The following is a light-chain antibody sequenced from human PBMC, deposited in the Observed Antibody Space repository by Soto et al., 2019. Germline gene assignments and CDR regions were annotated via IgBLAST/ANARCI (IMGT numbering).Light chain of an antibody. J-gene: IGKJ1*01. CDR3: QPYNSYSRT. CDR2: DAS. CDR1: QSISSW. Sequence: DIQMTQSPSTLSASVGDRVTITCRASQSISSWLAWYQQKPGKAPKLLIYDASSLESGVPSRFSGSGSGTEFTLTISSLQPDDSATYYCQPYNSYSRTFGQGTKV. V-gene: IGKV1-5*01.